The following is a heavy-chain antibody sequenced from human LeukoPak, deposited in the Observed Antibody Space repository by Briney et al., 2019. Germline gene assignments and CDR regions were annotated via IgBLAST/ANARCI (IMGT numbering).Heavy chain of an antibody. Sequence: SVKVSCKASGGTFSSYAISWVRQAPGQGLEWMGRIIPILGIANYAQKFQGRVTITADKSTSTAYMELSSLRSEDTAVYYCARDTGRDQMLYVDKWGQGTLVTVSS. CDR2: IIPILGIA. CDR3: ARDTGRDQMLYVDK. CDR1: GGTFSSYA. J-gene: IGHJ4*02. V-gene: IGHV1-69*04. D-gene: IGHD2-2*01.